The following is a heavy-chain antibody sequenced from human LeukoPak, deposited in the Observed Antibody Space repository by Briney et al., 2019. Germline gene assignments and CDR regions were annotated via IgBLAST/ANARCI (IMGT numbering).Heavy chain of an antibody. J-gene: IGHJ5*02. CDR2: IYYSGST. CDR3: ARHYYDSRRGSLWFDP. Sequence: PSETLSLTCAVYGGSFSGYYWSWIRQPPGKGLEWIGYIYYSGSTNYNPSLKSRVTISVDTSKNQFSLKLSSVTAADTAVYHCARHYYDSRRGSLWFDPWGQGTLVTVSS. V-gene: IGHV4-59*08. CDR1: GGSFSGYY. D-gene: IGHD3-22*01.